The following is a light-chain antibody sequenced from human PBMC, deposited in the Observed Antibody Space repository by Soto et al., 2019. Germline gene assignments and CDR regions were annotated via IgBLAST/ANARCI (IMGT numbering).Light chain of an antibody. Sequence: EIVFTQSPGTPFLSSGEKATPSFRASQSVTSSSLASYQQKPGQAPRLLIYGASSRATGIPDRFSGSGSGTDFTLTISRLEPEDFAVYCCQQYGSSGTFGQGTKVDIK. V-gene: IGKV3-20*01. CDR2: GAS. CDR3: QQYGSSGT. J-gene: IGKJ1*01. CDR1: QSVTSSS.